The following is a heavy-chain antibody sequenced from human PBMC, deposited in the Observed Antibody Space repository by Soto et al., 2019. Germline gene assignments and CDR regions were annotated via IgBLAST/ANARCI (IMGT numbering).Heavy chain of an antibody. J-gene: IGHJ3*02. CDR2: IKSKTDGGTT. V-gene: IGHV3-15*01. Sequence: EVQLVESGGGLVKPGGSLRLSCAASGFTFSNAWMSWVRQAPGKGLEWVGRIKSKTDGGTTDYAAPVKGRFTIPRDHSKNPLYLQITSLKTDATAVYYCPTPYSSLCYVPFDIWGQRTIVTVSS. CDR3: PTPYSSLCYVPFDI. D-gene: IGHD6-19*01. CDR1: GFTFSNAW.